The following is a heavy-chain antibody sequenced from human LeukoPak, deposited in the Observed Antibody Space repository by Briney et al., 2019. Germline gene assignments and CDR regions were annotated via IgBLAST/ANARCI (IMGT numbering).Heavy chain of an antibody. CDR1: GFTFSSYAMH. CDR2: IYYSGST. D-gene: IGHD5-18*01. V-gene: IGHV4-39*01. Sequence: GSLRLSCAASGFTFSSYAMHWVRQAPGKGLEWIGSIYYSGSTYYNPSLKSRVTISVDTSKNQFSLKLSSVTAADTAVYYCARPGMIQDTAMVTYDYWGQGTLVTVSS. J-gene: IGHJ4*02. CDR3: ARPGMIQDTAMVTYDY.